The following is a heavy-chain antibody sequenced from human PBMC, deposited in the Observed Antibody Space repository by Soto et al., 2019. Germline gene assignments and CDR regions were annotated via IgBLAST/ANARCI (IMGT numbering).Heavy chain of an antibody. CDR3: AREAPYCTSATCPKFYDMDV. CDR1: GGTFGSYA. V-gene: IGHV1-69*13. CDR2: IIPILNSP. D-gene: IGHD2-21*01. J-gene: IGHJ6*02. Sequence: VASVKVSCKASGGTFGSYAITWVRRAPGQGLEWLGGIIPILNSPAYSQKFQARVVITADEITNTAYMELNSLRFDDTAVYYCAREAPYCTSATCPKFYDMDVWGQGTTVTVS.